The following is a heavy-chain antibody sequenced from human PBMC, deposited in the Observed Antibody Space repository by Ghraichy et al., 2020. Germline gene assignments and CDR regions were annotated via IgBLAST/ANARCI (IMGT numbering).Heavy chain of an antibody. V-gene: IGHV3-48*02. CDR1: GFTFSDYS. CDR3: ARDHYTDYWTAYDY. Sequence: LSLTCVTSGFTFSDYSMNWVRQAPGKGLEWVSYISRGTGDRFYADSVKGRFTISRDDAKNSLYLQMSGLRDKDTAVYYCARDHYTDYWTAYDYWGQGTLVTVSS. D-gene: IGHD4-11*01. J-gene: IGHJ4*02. CDR2: ISRGTGDR.